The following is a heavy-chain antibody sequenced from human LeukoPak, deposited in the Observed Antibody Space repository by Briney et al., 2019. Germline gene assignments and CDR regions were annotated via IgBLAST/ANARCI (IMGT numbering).Heavy chain of an antibody. Sequence: ASVKVSCKVSGYTLTELSMHWVRQAPGKGLEWMGGFDPEVGKTIYAQKFQGRVTMTEDTSTDTAYMELSRLRSDDTAVHYCASGAPVIYYWGQGPWSPSPQ. CDR2: FDPEVGKT. CDR1: GYTLTELS. CDR3: ASGAPVIYY. D-gene: IGHD2-21*01. V-gene: IGHV1-24*01. J-gene: IGHJ4*02.